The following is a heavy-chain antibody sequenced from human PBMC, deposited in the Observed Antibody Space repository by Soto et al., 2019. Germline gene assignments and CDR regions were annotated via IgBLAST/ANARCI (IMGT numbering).Heavy chain of an antibody. CDR1: GGYISSSSYY. CDR3: ARQPYCSSTSCYPFSNWFDP. V-gene: IGHV4-39*01. CDR2: IYYSGSS. Sequence: QLQLQESGPGLVKPSETLSLTCTVSGGYISSSSYYWGWIRQPPGKGLEWIGSIYYSGSSYYNPSLKSRVTISVDTSKNQFSLKLRSVTAADTAVYYCARQPYCSSTSCYPFSNWFDPWGQGTLVTVSS. J-gene: IGHJ5*02. D-gene: IGHD2-2*01.